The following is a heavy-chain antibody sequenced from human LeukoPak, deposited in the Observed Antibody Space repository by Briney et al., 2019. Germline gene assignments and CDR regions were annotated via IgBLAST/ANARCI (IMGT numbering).Heavy chain of an antibody. D-gene: IGHD3-10*01. J-gene: IGHJ5*02. Sequence: SETLSLTCTVSGGSISSYYWSWIRQPPGKGLEWIGYIYYSGSTNYNPSLKSRVTISVDTSKNQFSLKLSSATAADTAVYYCARVTTMVRGAPPNWFDPWGQGTLVTVSS. V-gene: IGHV4-59*01. CDR1: GGSISSYY. CDR2: IYYSGST. CDR3: ARVTTMVRGAPPNWFDP.